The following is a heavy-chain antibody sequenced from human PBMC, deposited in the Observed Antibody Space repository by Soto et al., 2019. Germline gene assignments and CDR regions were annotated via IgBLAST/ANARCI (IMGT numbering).Heavy chain of an antibody. J-gene: IGHJ4*02. CDR3: ARDQRYYYDSSGFYRWDH. Sequence: ASVKVSCKASGYTFTSYGFSWVRQAPGQGLEWMGWISAYNDNTNYGQKFQGRVTMTTDTSTSAAYMELRSLRSDDTAGYYCARDQRYYYDSSGFYRWDHWGQGTLVTVSS. D-gene: IGHD3-22*01. V-gene: IGHV1-18*01. CDR2: ISAYNDNT. CDR1: GYTFTSYG.